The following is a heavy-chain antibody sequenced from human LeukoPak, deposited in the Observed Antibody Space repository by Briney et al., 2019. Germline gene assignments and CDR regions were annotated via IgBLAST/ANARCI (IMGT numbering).Heavy chain of an antibody. V-gene: IGHV1-46*01. Sequence: ASVKVSCKASGYTFTSYYMHWVRQAPGQGLEWMGIINPSGGSTSYAQKFQGRVTMTRDTSTSTAYMELSSLRSEDTAVYYCARVFSRNDAFDIWGQGTMVTVSS. CDR1: GYTFTSYY. D-gene: IGHD3-3*02. J-gene: IGHJ3*02. CDR3: ARVFSRNDAFDI. CDR2: INPSGGST.